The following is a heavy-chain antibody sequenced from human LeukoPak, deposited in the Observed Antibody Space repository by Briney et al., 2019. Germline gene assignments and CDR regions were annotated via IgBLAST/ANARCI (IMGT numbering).Heavy chain of an antibody. CDR1: GFTFSNYA. Sequence: PGVSLRLSCAASGFTFSNYAVTWVRQAPGKGLDWVSTISGSGGSTYYADSVKGRFTISRDNSKNTLSLQMNSLRVEDTAVYYCEMTPFDYWGQGTLVTVSS. V-gene: IGHV3-23*01. CDR3: EMTPFDY. J-gene: IGHJ4*02. CDR2: ISGSGGST.